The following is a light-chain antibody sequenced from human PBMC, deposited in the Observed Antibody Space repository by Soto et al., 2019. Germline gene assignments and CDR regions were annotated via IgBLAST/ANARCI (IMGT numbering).Light chain of an antibody. CDR2: GAS. Sequence: VMTQSPVTLSVTPGERATLSCRASQSVSSNLAWYQQKPGQAPRLLIYGASTRATGIPARFSGSGSGTEFTLTISSLQSEDFAVYYCQQYNNWPETFGQGSMVDVK. V-gene: IGKV3-15*01. J-gene: IGKJ1*01. CDR1: QSVSSN. CDR3: QQYNNWPET.